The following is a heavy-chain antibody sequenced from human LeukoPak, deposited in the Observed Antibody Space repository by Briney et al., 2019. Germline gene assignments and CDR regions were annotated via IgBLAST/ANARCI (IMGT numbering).Heavy chain of an antibody. D-gene: IGHD5-18*01. CDR2: IYHSGST. V-gene: IGHV4-30-2*01. CDR1: GGSISSGGYS. CDR3: ARGGVDTAMEGAFDI. Sequence: SETLSLTCAVSGGSISSGGYSWSWIRQPPGKGLEWIGYIYHSGSTYYNPSLKSRVTISVDTSKNQFSLELSSVTAADTAVYYCARGGVDTAMEGAFDIWGQGTMVTVSS. J-gene: IGHJ3*02.